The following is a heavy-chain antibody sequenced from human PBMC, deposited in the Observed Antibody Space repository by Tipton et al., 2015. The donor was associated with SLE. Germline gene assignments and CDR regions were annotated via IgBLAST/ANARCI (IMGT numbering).Heavy chain of an antibody. CDR2: SSGSGGST. V-gene: IGHV3-23*01. CDR3: ARSYSSWEDFDY. Sequence: SLRLSCAASGFMFKNYDFSWVRQAPGKGLEWVSASSGSGGSTYYADSVKGRFTISRDNSQNTLYLQMNSLRADDTAVYFCARSYSSWEDFDYWGQGTLVTVSS. D-gene: IGHD6-19*01. CDR1: GFMFKNYD. J-gene: IGHJ4*02.